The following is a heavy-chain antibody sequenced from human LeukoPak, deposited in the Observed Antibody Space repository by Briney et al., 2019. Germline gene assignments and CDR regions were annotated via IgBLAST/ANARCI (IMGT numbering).Heavy chain of an antibody. V-gene: IGHV1-58*02. CDR3: AADSSGNGFDY. J-gene: IGHJ4*02. CDR2: IVVGSGNT. Sequence: GASVKVSCKASGFTFTSSAMQWVRQARGRRLEWIGWIVVGSGNTNCAQKFQERVTITRDVSTSTAYMELSSLRSEDTAVYYCAADSSGNGFDYWGQGTLVTVSS. D-gene: IGHD3-22*01. CDR1: GFTFTSSA.